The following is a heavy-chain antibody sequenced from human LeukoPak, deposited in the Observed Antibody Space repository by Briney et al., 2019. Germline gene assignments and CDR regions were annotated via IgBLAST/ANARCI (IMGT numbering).Heavy chain of an antibody. CDR1: GGTFSSYA. V-gene: IGHV1-69*13. Sequence: SVKVSCKASGGTFSSYAISWVRQAPGQGLEWMGGIIPIFGTANYAQKFLGRVTITADESTSTAYMELSSLRSEDTAVYYCARNGFDYDFWSGYPPPFYYYGMDVWGQGTTVTVSS. D-gene: IGHD3-3*01. CDR2: IIPIFGTA. J-gene: IGHJ6*02. CDR3: ARNGFDYDFWSGYPPPFYYYGMDV.